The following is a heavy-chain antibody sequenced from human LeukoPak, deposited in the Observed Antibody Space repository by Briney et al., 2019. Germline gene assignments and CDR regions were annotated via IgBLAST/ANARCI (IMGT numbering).Heavy chain of an antibody. J-gene: IGHJ4*02. CDR3: ARASLIWR. V-gene: IGHV4-34*01. CDR1: GGSISSYY. CDR2: INHSGST. Sequence: SETLSLTCTVSGGSISSYYWSWIRQPPGKGLEWIGEINHSGSTNYNPSLKSRVTISVDTSRNQFSLKLSSVTAADTAVYYCARASLIWRWGQGTLVTVSS. D-gene: IGHD3-16*01.